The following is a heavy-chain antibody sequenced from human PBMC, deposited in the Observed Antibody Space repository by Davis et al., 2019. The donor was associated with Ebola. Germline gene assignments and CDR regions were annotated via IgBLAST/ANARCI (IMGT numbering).Heavy chain of an antibody. CDR3: AKDTSNVWFDV. CDR2: LGLSGDT. Sequence: GESLKISCTDSVITFSSYAMTWVRRAPGKGLEWVSTLGLSGDTYYADSVKGRFTISRDNSMNTLHLQMNSLRVEDTAIYYCAKDTSNVWFDVWGQGTMVTVSS. CDR1: VITFSSYA. J-gene: IGHJ3*01. D-gene: IGHD1-26*01. V-gene: IGHV3-23*01.